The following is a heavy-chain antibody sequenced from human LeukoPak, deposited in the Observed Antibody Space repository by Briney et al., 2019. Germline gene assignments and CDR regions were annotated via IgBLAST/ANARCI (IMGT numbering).Heavy chain of an antibody. Sequence: GGSLRLSCGASGFTFTTYWMSWVRQAPGKGLEWVANIKQDGSEKYYVDSVKGRFTISRDNAKNSLYLQMNSLRAEDTAVYYCARGHRDGYNYLDYYYYMDVWGKGTTVTVSS. CDR1: GFTFTTYW. CDR2: IKQDGSEK. V-gene: IGHV3-7*01. CDR3: ARGHRDGYNYLDYYYYMDV. D-gene: IGHD5-24*01. J-gene: IGHJ6*03.